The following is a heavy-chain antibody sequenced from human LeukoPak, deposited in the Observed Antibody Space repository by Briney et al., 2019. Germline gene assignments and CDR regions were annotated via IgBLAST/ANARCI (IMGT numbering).Heavy chain of an antibody. D-gene: IGHD6-19*01. CDR3: ARTIAGAGSYYGGTGFDY. J-gene: IGHJ4*02. V-gene: IGHV3-74*01. Sequence: GGSLRLSCAVSGFTFSSYWMHWVRQAPGKGLVWVSRISSDESSTSYADSVKSRFTISRDNAKNTLYLHMNSLRAEDTAVYYCARTIAGAGSYYGGTGFDYWDQGTLVTVSS. CDR1: GFTFSSYW. CDR2: ISSDESST.